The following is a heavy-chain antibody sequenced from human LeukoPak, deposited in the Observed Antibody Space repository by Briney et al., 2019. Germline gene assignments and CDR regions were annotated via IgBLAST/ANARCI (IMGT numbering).Heavy chain of an antibody. V-gene: IGHV4-4*09. J-gene: IGHJ5*02. CDR1: GGSISSYY. CDR2: IYTSGST. CDR3: ARLLWRGYYPPWFDP. Sequence: SETLSLTCTVSGGSISSYYWSWIRQPPGKGLEWIGYIYTSGSTNYNPSLKSRVTISVDTSKNQFSLKLSSVTAADTAVYYCARLLWRGYYPPWFDPWGQGTLVTVSS. D-gene: IGHD3-3*01.